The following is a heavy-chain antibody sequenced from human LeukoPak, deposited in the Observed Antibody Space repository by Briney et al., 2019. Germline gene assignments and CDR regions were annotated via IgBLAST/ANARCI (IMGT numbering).Heavy chain of an antibody. CDR2: INHSGST. CDR3: ARSLGIDPARRYFDY. V-gene: IGHV4-34*01. CDR1: GGSFNGYY. J-gene: IGHJ4*02. Sequence: SETLSLTRAVYGGSFNGYYWIWIRQPPGKGLEWIGEINHSGSTNYNPSLKSRVTISVDTSKNQFSLKLSSVTAADTAVYYCARSLGIDPARRYFDYWGQGTLVTVSS. D-gene: IGHD7-27*01.